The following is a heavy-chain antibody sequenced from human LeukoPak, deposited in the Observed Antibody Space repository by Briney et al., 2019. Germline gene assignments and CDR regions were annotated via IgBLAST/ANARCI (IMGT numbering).Heavy chain of an antibody. CDR2: IYYSGST. V-gene: IGHV4-39*07. CDR3: ASLDYGDYPL. J-gene: IGHJ4*02. Sequence: PSETLSLTCTVSGGSISSSSYYWGWIRQPPGKGLEWIGSIYYSGSTYYNPSLKSRVTISVDTSKNQFSLKLSSVTAADTAVYYCASLDYGDYPLWGQGTLVTVSS. D-gene: IGHD4-17*01. CDR1: GGSISSSSYY.